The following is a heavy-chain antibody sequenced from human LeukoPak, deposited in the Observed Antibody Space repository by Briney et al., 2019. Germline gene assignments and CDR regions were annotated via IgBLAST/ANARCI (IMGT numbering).Heavy chain of an antibody. CDR2: INTNTGNP. D-gene: IGHD6-13*01. CDR3: ARVSSSWYYYYYYYYMDV. J-gene: IGHJ6*03. V-gene: IGHV7-4-1*02. CDR1: GYTFTSYA. Sequence: ASVKVSCKASGYTFTSYAMNWVRQAPGQGLEWMGWINTNTGNPTYAQGFTGRFVFSLDTSVSTAYLQISSIKAEDTAVYYCARVSSSWYYYYYYYYMDVWDKGTTVTVSS.